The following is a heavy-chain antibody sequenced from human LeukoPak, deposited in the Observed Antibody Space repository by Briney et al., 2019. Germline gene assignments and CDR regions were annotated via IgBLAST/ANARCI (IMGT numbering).Heavy chain of an antibody. J-gene: IGHJ4*02. CDR2: ISSSSSTI. D-gene: IGHD6-13*01. V-gene: IGHV3-48*04. Sequence: GGSLRLSCAASGFTFSSYSMNWVRQAPGKGLEWVSYISSSSSTIYYADSVKGRFTISRDNAKNSLYLQMNSLRAEDTAVYYCASQRGQLSSWIDYWGQGTLVTVSS. CDR1: GFTFSSYS. CDR3: ASQRGQLSSWIDY.